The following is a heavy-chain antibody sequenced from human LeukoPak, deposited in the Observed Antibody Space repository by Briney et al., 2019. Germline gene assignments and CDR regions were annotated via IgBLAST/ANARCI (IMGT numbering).Heavy chain of an antibody. Sequence: SETLCLTCAVYGGSFGGYYWSWIRQPPGKGLEWIGEINHSGSTNYNPSLKSRVTISVDTSKNQFSLKLSSVTAADTAVYYCVGGVRVDTAAYNWFDPWGQGTLVTVSS. V-gene: IGHV4-34*01. CDR2: INHSGST. J-gene: IGHJ5*02. D-gene: IGHD5-18*01. CDR1: GGSFGGYY. CDR3: VGGVRVDTAAYNWFDP.